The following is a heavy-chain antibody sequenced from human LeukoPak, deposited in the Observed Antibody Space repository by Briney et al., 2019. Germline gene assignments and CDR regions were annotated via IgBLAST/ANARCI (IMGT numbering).Heavy chain of an antibody. D-gene: IGHD3-10*01. CDR3: TSSASYYFGY. J-gene: IGHJ4*02. CDR1: GFTYSACA. Sequence: GGSLKLPCAASGFTYSACAMHWVRQASGKGLEWVGRIRTKPNNYATAYAASVKGRFTISRDDSKNTAYLQMNSLKTEDTAVYYCTSSASYYFGYWGQGTLVTVSS. V-gene: IGHV3-73*01. CDR2: IRTKPNNYAT.